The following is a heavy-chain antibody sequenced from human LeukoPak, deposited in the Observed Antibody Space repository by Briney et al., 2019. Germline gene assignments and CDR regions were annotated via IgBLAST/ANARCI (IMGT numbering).Heavy chain of an antibody. Sequence: GGSLRLSCAASGFTVSSNYMSWVRQAPGKGLEWVANIKQDGSEKYYVDSVEGRFTISRDNAKNSLYLQMNSLRAEDTAVYYCARVAVIDYWGQGTLVTVSS. CDR1: GFTVSSNY. V-gene: IGHV3-7*01. J-gene: IGHJ4*02. CDR3: ARVAVIDY. D-gene: IGHD2-21*01. CDR2: IKQDGSEK.